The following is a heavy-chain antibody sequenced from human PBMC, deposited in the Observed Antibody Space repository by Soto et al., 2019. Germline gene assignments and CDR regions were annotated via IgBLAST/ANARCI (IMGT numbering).Heavy chain of an antibody. CDR2: ISAYNGNT. Sequence: VQLVQSGAEVKKPGASVKVSCVASGYSFSSYGISWVRQAPGQGLEWVGWISAYNGNTNYAQRVQGRVTMPTNISTTTADMELMSLRSDDTAVYYCARGGRYNGYADTAEDNWGQGTLVTVSS. V-gene: IGHV1-18*01. J-gene: IGHJ4*02. CDR1: GYSFSSYG. D-gene: IGHD5-12*01. CDR3: ARGGRYNGYADTAEDN.